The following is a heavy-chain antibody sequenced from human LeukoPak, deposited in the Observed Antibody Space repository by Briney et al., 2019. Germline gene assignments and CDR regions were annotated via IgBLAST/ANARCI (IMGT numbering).Heavy chain of an antibody. Sequence: PSETLSLTCAVSGGSISSGGYSWSWIRQPPGKGLEWIGYIYYSGSTYYNPSLKSRVTISVDTSKNQFSLKLSSVTAADTAVYYCARVGNGGYPTLNWFDPWGQGTLVTVSS. V-gene: IGHV4-30-4*07. CDR3: ARVGNGGYPTLNWFDP. CDR2: IYYSGST. CDR1: GGSISSGGYS. D-gene: IGHD4-17*01. J-gene: IGHJ5*02.